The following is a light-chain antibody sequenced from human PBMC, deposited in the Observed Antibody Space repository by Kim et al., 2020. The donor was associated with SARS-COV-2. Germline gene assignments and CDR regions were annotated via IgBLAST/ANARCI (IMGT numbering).Light chain of an antibody. CDR1: QDIRDD. V-gene: IGKV1-17*01. J-gene: IGKJ1*01. CDR3: LQDHSYPWT. CDR2: AAS. Sequence: ASVGDRVTITCRASQDIRDDLGWYQQKLGGAPRLLIYAASSLYWGVPSRFSGSGFGTNFSLTISGLQPEDYSIYFCLQDHSYPWTFGQGTKVDIK.